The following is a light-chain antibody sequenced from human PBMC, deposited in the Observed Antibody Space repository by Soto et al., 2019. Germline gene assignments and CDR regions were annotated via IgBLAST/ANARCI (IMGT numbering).Light chain of an antibody. CDR3: NSYTNSDTVI. CDR2: AVN. CDR1: SSDIGAYHY. V-gene: IGLV2-14*01. Sequence: QSALTQAASVSGSPGQSITISCTGTSSDIGAYHYVSWYQQRPGKAPKVLIYAVNNRPSGISDRFSGSKSGNTASLTISGRQAEDEAVYYCNSYTNSDTVIFGGGTKLTVL. J-gene: IGLJ2*01.